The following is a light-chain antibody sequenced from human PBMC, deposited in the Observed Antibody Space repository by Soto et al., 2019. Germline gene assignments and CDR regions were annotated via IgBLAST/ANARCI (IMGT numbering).Light chain of an antibody. CDR1: QRLVYSDGNTY. Sequence: DVVMTQSPGFLPVTLGQPASISCRSSQRLVYSDGNTYLNWFQQRPGQSPRRLIYNVSNRDSGVHDRVSGRRSGTVFPLKISRVEDEGVGVYYCMAGPHGHAFGGGNKGVIK. V-gene: IGKV2-30*01. J-gene: IGKJ4*01. CDR3: MAGPHGHA. CDR2: NVS.